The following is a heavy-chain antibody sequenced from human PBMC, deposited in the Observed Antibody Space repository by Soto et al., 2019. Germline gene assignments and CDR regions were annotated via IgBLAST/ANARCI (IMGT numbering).Heavy chain of an antibody. CDR1: GYSFTSYW. D-gene: IGHD2-15*01. V-gene: IGHV5-10-1*01. CDR2: IDPSDSYT. J-gene: IGHJ5*02. CDR3: ARHAVVVAATPWSNWFDP. Sequence: GESLKISCKGSGYSFTSYWISWVRQMPGKGLEWMGRIDPSDSYTNYSPSFQGHVTISADKSISTAYLQWSSLKASDTAMYYCARHAVVVAATPWSNWFDPWGQGTLVTVSS.